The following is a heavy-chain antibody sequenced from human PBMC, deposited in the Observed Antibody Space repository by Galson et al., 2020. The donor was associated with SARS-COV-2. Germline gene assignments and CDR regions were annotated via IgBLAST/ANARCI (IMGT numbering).Heavy chain of an antibody. J-gene: IGHJ4*02. Sequence: GGSLRLSCAASGFTFSDYYMTWICQAPGKGLEWVSYISSSGSTIYYADSVKGRFTISRDNAKNSLYLQMNSLRAEDTAVYYCARDRGSGWFNFDYWGQGTLVTVSS. CDR1: GFTFSDYY. V-gene: IGHV3-11*04. CDR2: ISSSGSTI. CDR3: ARDRGSGWFNFDY. D-gene: IGHD6-19*01.